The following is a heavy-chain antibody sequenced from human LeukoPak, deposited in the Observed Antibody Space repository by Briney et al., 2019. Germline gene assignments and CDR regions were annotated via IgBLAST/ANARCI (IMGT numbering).Heavy chain of an antibody. J-gene: IGHJ2*01. D-gene: IGHD5-18*01. CDR3: ARHHPDTAMARGYFDL. Sequence: PSETLSLTCSVSGGSISSSRYYWGWIRQPPGKGLEWIGTIYYSGSTYYNPSLKSRVTISVDTSKNQFSLKLSSVTAADTAVYYCARHHPDTAMARGYFDLWGRGTLATVSS. CDR2: IYYSGST. V-gene: IGHV4-39*01. CDR1: GGSISSSRYY.